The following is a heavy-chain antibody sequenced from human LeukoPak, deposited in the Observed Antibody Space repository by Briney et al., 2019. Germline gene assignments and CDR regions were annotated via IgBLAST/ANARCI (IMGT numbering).Heavy chain of an antibody. J-gene: IGHJ4*02. CDR3: ARDQIAAPDHFDY. Sequence: GASVTVSYKSSVYTFTDYYMHWVRQAPGQGLEWMGWINPNNGDTKFAQNFQGRVTLTRDMSITTAYMEINRLRSDDTAVYYCARDQIAAPDHFDYWGQGTVVIVST. CDR2: INPNNGDT. CDR1: VYTFTDYY. D-gene: IGHD6-6*01. V-gene: IGHV1-2*02.